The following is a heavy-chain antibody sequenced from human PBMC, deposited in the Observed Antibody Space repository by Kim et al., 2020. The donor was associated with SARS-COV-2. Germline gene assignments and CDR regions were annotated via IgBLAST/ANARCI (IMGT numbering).Heavy chain of an antibody. V-gene: IGHV3-9*01. D-gene: IGHD2-2*01. J-gene: IGHJ4*02. CDR2: NSGSI. CDR3: AKAGLPS. Sequence: NSGSISYADSVKGRFTISRDNAKNSLYLQMNSLRAEDTALYYCAKAGLPSWGQGTLVTVSS.